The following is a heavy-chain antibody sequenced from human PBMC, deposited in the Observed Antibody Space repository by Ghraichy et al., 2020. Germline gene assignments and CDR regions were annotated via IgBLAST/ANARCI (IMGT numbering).Heavy chain of an antibody. V-gene: IGHV4-39*01. J-gene: IGHJ4*02. Sequence: SQTLSLTCTVSGDSISSSDFYWGWIRQPPGKGLEWIGSISYSGSTYYNPSLKSRVTVSVDTSKNQFSLRLSSVTAADTAVYYCASRMTSIYYWGQGTLVTVSS. CDR3: ASRMTSIYY. D-gene: IGHD3-3*02. CDR2: ISYSGST. CDR1: GDSISSSDFY.